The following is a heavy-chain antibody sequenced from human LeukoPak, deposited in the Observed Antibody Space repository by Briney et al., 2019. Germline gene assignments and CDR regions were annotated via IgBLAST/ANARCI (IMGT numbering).Heavy chain of an antibody. CDR3: ARGGVVVPAAVFDY. J-gene: IGHJ4*02. CDR1: GGSISSYY. V-gene: IGHV4-59*01. D-gene: IGHD2-2*01. CDR2: IYYSGST. Sequence: SETLSLTCTVSGGSISSYYWSLIRQPPGKGLEGVGYIYYSGSTNYNPSLKSRVTISVDTSKNQFSLKLSSVTAADTAVYYCARGGVVVPAAVFDYWGQGTLVTVSS.